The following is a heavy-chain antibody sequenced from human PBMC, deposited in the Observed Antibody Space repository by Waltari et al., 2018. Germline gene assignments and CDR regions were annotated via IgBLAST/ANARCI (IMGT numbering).Heavy chain of an antibody. J-gene: IGHJ4*02. Sequence: QVQLQESGPGLVKPSETLSLTCTVSGYSISSGYYWRWIRQPPGRGLEWIGSIYHSGSTYYNPSLKSRVTISVDTSKNQFSLKLSSVTAADTAVYYCARDVRYSYGYGFDYWGQGTLVTVSS. V-gene: IGHV4-38-2*02. CDR3: ARDVRYSYGYGFDY. CDR1: GYSISSGYY. D-gene: IGHD5-18*01. CDR2: IYHSGST.